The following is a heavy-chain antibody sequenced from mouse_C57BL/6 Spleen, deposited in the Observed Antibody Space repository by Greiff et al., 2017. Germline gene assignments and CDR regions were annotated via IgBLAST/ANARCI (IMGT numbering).Heavy chain of an antibody. CDR3: TRDGDPFPYYAMDY. Sequence: EVKLVESGEGLVKPGGSLKLSCAASGFTFSSYAMSWVRQTPEKRLEWVAYISSGGDYIYYADTVKGRFTISRDNARNTLYLQMSSLKSEDTAMYYCTRDGDPFPYYAMDYWGQGTSVTVSS. CDR2: ISSGGDYI. CDR1: GFTFSSYA. V-gene: IGHV5-9-1*02. J-gene: IGHJ4*01. D-gene: IGHD2-3*01.